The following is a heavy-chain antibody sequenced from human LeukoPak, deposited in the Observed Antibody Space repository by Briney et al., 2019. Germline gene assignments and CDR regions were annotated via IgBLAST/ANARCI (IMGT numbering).Heavy chain of an antibody. V-gene: IGHV3-43*01. Sequence: GGSLRLSCAASGFTFDDYTMHWVRQAPGKGLEWVSLISWDGGRSYHADSVKGRFTISRDNSKNPLYLQMNSLRTEDTALYYCAKDRHAGYYYGSGIGYWGQGTQVTVSS. CDR2: ISWDGGRS. CDR3: AKDRHAGYYYGSGIGY. CDR1: GFTFDDYT. J-gene: IGHJ4*02. D-gene: IGHD3-10*01.